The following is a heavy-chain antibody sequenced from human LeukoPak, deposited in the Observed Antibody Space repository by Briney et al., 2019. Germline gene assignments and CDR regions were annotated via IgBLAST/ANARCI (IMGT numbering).Heavy chain of an antibody. Sequence: SETLSLTCTVSGGSISSSSYYWGWIRQPPGKGLEWIGSIYYSGSTYYNPSLKSRVTISVDTSKNQFSLKLSSVTAADTAVYYCASGRLRLGESPFWPKAVNYYYYGMDVWGQGTTVTVSS. CDR2: IYYSGST. D-gene: IGHD3-16*01. CDR3: ASGRLRLGESPFWPKAVNYYYYGMDV. J-gene: IGHJ6*02. CDR1: GGSISSSSYY. V-gene: IGHV4-39*01.